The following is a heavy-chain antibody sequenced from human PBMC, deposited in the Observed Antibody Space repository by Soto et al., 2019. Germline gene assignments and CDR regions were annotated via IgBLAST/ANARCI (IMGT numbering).Heavy chain of an antibody. D-gene: IGHD1-26*01. CDR1: GFTFSDSA. Sequence: EVQLVESGGGLVQPGGSLKLSCAASGFTFSDSAMHWVRQASGKGLDWVGRIRSKANSYATVYAASVKGRFTISRDDSKNTAYLQMNSLKTEDTAVYYCARLWSEREPNFDHWGQGTLVTVSS. CDR3: ARLWSEREPNFDH. CDR2: IRSKANSYAT. V-gene: IGHV3-73*02. J-gene: IGHJ4*02.